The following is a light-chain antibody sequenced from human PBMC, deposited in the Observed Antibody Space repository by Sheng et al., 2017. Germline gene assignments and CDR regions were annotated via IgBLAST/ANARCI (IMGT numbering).Light chain of an antibody. CDR2: GAS. CDR1: QGIRNS. V-gene: IGKV1-NL1*01. Sequence: MTQSPSSLYASVGDRVTITCRASQGIRNSLAWYQQKPGKAPKLLVYGASSLGRGVPSRFRGSGSGTDYTLTISSLQPEDFATYYCHQYETTPYTFGQGTKLETK. CDR3: HQYETTPYT. J-gene: IGKJ2*01.